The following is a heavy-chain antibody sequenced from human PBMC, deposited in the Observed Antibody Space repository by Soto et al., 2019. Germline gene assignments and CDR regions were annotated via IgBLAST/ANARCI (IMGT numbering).Heavy chain of an antibody. Sequence: SETLSLTCTVSGASISTYYWSWIRQPPGKGQERIGYISYSGSTNYNPSLKSRVTISFDASKNEISLQVRSATAADTAVYYCARSSPTSYWCSSSWYVDYWGQGSLVTVSS. J-gene: IGHJ4*02. V-gene: IGHV4-59*01. D-gene: IGHD6-13*01. CDR3: ARSSPTSYWCSSSWYVDY. CDR1: GASISTYY. CDR2: ISYSGST.